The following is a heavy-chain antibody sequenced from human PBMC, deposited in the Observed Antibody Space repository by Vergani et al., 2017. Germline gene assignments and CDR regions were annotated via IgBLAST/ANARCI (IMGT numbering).Heavy chain of an antibody. D-gene: IGHD3-22*01. Sequence: QVQLQESGPGLVKPSETLSLTCTVSGGSISSYYWSWIRQPAGKGLEWIGRIYTSGSTNYNPSLKSRVTMSVDTSKNQFSLKLSSVTAADTAVYYCARERGCDSSGSCYCYFDLWGRGTLVTVSS. CDR2: IYTSGST. V-gene: IGHV4-4*07. J-gene: IGHJ2*01. CDR1: GGSISSYY. CDR3: ARERGCDSSGSCYCYFDL.